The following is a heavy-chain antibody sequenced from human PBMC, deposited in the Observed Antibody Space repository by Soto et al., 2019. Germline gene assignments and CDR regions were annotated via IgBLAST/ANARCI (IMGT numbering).Heavy chain of an antibody. CDR2: INAGNGNT. Sequence: ASVKVSCKASGYTFTSYAMHWVRQAPGQRLEWMGWINAGNGNTKYSQKFQGRVTITRDTSASTAYMALSSLRSEDTAVYYCARVVVDTAMVFHYYGMDVWGQGTTVTVSS. CDR3: ARVVVDTAMVFHYYGMDV. D-gene: IGHD5-18*01. V-gene: IGHV1-3*01. J-gene: IGHJ6*02. CDR1: GYTFTSYA.